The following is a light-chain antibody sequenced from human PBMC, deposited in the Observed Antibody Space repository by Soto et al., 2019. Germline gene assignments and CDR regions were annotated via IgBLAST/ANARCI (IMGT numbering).Light chain of an antibody. V-gene: IGKV2-30*01. CDR2: KVS. J-gene: IGKJ4*01. CDR1: QSLEYSDGNSY. Sequence: DVVLTQSPLALAVTLGQPASISCRSSQSLEYSDGNSYLNWFQQRPGQSPRRLIYKVSNRDSGVPDRVSGSGSGTDFTLKISRGEAEDVAVYYGMLLTLWLPIFGGGINVDI. CDR3: MLLTLWLPI.